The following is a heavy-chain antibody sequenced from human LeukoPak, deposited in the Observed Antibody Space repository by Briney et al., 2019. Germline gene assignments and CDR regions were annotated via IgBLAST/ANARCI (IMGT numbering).Heavy chain of an antibody. Sequence: GGSLRLSCSASGFTFNRFYLHWVRQAPGKGLGFVSHISSNGATTYYADSVKGRFTISRDNSKNTLYLQMSSLRADDTAVYYCVKDRSIAAPNNDFFDSWGQGALVTVCS. CDR2: ISSNGATT. CDR1: GFTFNRFY. D-gene: IGHD6-6*01. CDR3: VKDRSIAAPNNDFFDS. J-gene: IGHJ4*02. V-gene: IGHV3-64D*06.